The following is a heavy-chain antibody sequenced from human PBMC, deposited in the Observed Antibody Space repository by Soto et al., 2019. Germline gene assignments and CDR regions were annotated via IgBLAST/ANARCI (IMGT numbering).Heavy chain of an antibody. CDR1: GGSISSGGYS. D-gene: IGHD6-13*01. Sequence: QLQLQESGSGLVKPSQTLSLTCAVSGGSISSGGYSWSWIRQPPGKGLEWIGYIYHSGSTYYNPSLKSRVTIAVDRSKNQFSLKLSSVTAADTAVYYCARGTRIAAAGYFDYWGQGTLVTVSS. V-gene: IGHV4-30-2*01. J-gene: IGHJ4*02. CDR2: IYHSGST. CDR3: ARGTRIAAAGYFDY.